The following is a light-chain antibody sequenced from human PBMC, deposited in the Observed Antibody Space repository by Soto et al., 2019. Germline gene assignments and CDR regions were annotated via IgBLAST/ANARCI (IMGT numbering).Light chain of an antibody. Sequence: EVVMTQSPATLSVSPGERATLSCRASQSVSSNLAWYQQKPGQAPRLLIYDASTRATGIPDRFSGSGSETEFTLTISSLQSEDFAVYYCQQCNWPLTVGGGTKVDIK. CDR1: QSVSSN. V-gene: IGKV3-15*01. CDR3: QQCNWPLT. CDR2: DAS. J-gene: IGKJ4*01.